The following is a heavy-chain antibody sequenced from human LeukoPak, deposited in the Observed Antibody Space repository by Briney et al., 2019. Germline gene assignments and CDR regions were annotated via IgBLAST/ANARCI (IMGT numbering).Heavy chain of an antibody. CDR1: GFTFSSNS. J-gene: IGHJ4*02. Sequence: GGSLRLSCAASGFTFSSNSMNWVRQAPGKGLEWVSYISSTGGTIYYADSMKGRFTISRDNAKNSLYLQMNSLRAEDTAVYYCAKVNQLLYVLGYWGQGTLVTVSS. CDR2: ISSTGGTI. CDR3: AKVNQLLYVLGY. V-gene: IGHV3-48*04. D-gene: IGHD2-2*02.